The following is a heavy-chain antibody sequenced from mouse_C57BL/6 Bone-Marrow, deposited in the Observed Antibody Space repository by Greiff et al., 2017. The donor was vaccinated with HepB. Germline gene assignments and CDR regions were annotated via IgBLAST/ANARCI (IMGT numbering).Heavy chain of an antibody. Sequence: VQLQQPGAELVKPGASVKMSCKASGYTFTSYWITWVKQRPGQGLEWIGDIYPGSGSTNYNEKFKSKATLTVDTSSSTAYMQLSSLTSEDSAVYYCARKVTTVVATPFFDYWGQGTTLTVSS. J-gene: IGHJ2*01. D-gene: IGHD1-1*01. CDR1: GYTFTSYW. CDR2: IYPGSGST. CDR3: ARKVTTVVATPFFDY. V-gene: IGHV1-55*01.